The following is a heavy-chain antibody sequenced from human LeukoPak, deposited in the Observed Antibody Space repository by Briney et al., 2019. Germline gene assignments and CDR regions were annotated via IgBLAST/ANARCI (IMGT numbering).Heavy chain of an antibody. J-gene: IGHJ4*02. Sequence: PGGSLRLSCAASGFTFSSYSMNWVRQAPGKGLEWVSSISSSSSYIYYADSVKGRFTISRDNSKNTLFLQMSSLRAEDTAVYYCAKGRGSGTWAKDYWGQGTLVTVSS. CDR1: GFTFSSYS. D-gene: IGHD3-16*01. CDR2: ISSSSSYI. V-gene: IGHV3-21*04. CDR3: AKGRGSGTWAKDY.